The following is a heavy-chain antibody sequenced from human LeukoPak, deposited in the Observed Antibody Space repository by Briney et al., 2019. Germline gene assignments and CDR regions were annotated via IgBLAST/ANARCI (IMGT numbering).Heavy chain of an antibody. J-gene: IGHJ4*02. CDR2: IYWDNDK. V-gene: IGHV2-5*02. Sequence: SGPTLVNPTQTLTLTCTFSGFSLSTSGVGVGWSRQPPGKALEWLSLIYWDNDKRYSPSLNARLTITKDASKNQVVLTMTNMDPVDTATYYCAHRVAANNGYDYWGQGILVTVSS. CDR1: GFSLSTSGVG. D-gene: IGHD1-26*01. CDR3: AHRVAANNGYDY.